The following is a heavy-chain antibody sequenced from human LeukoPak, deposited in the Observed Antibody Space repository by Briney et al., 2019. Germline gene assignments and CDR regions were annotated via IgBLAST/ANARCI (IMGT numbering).Heavy chain of an antibody. Sequence: GGSLRLSCAASGFTFSSYGMHWVRQAPGKGLEWVAVISYDGSNKYYADSVKGRFTISRDNSKNTLYLQMNSLRAEDTAVYYCAKDDIRAGSGSYSFDYWGQGTLVTVSS. D-gene: IGHD3-10*01. CDR3: AKDDIRAGSGSYSFDY. CDR1: GFTFSSYG. J-gene: IGHJ4*02. CDR2: ISYDGSNK. V-gene: IGHV3-30*18.